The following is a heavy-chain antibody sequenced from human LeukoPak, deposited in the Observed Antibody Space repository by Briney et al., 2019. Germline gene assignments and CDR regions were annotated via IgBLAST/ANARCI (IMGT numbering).Heavy chain of an antibody. J-gene: IGHJ4*02. CDR1: GGSLSTYY. Sequence: SETLSLTCTVSGGSLSTYYWSWIRQSAGKGLEWIGRIYSGGSTDYSASLNSRATMSVDTYKNQFSLRLKSVTAADTAVYYCARAMVRGVIDYWGQGTLVTVSS. V-gene: IGHV4-4*07. CDR3: ARAMVRGVIDY. D-gene: IGHD3-10*01. CDR2: IYSGGST.